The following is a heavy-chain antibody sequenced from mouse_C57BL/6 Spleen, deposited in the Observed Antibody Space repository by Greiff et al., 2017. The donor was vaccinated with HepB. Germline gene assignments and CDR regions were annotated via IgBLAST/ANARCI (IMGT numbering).Heavy chain of an antibody. CDR2: IYPRDGST. Sequence: VKLQESGPELVKPGASVKLSCKASGYTFTSYDINWVKQRPGQGLEWIGWIYPRDGSTKYNEKFKGKATLTVDTSSSTAYMELHSLTSEDSAVYFCARSGDGYYDYAMDYWGQGTSVTVSS. CDR1: GYTFTSYD. V-gene: IGHV1-85*01. CDR3: ARSGDGYYDYAMDY. J-gene: IGHJ4*01. D-gene: IGHD2-3*01.